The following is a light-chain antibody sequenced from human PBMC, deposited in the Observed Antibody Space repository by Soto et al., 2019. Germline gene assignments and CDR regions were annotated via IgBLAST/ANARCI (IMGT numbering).Light chain of an antibody. CDR1: QTVLNNY. CDR2: GAS. V-gene: IGKV3-20*01. J-gene: IGKJ2*01. CDR3: QQYCGSPLYT. Sequence: EVVLTQSPGTLSLSPGERATLSCRASQTVLNNYLSWYQQKPGQAPRLLIYGASSRATGIPDRFSGSGSGTDFTLIISRLEPEDFGVYYCQQYCGSPLYTFGRGTKLEIK.